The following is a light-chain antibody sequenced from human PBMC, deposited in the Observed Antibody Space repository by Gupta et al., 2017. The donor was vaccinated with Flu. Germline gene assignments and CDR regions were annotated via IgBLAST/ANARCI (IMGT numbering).Light chain of an antibody. CDR2: KAS. V-gene: IGKV1-5*03. Sequence: DIQMTQTPSILSASVGDRVTITCRASPSINTWLAWYQQKAGKAPTVLIYKASTLKSGVPSRFSGSGSGTEFTLTISGLQPDDFATYYCQQYHTYPNTFGQGTKLEIK. CDR1: PSINTW. CDR3: QQYHTYPNT. J-gene: IGKJ2*01.